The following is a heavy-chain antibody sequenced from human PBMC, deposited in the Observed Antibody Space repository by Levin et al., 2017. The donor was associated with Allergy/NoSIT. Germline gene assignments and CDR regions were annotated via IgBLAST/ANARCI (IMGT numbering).Heavy chain of an antibody. V-gene: IGHV3-30*03. J-gene: IGHJ6*03. D-gene: IGHD2-2*01. CDR3: ARGLVVPAADYYYYYYMDV. CDR2: ISYAGSNE. CDR1: GFTFSNYG. Sequence: GESLKISCAASGFTFSNYGMHWVRQAPGKGLEWVAIISYAGSNEHYAGSVKGRFTISRDNSKNTLYLQMDSLRAEDTAVYYCARGLVVPAADYYYYYYMDVWGKGTTVTVSS.